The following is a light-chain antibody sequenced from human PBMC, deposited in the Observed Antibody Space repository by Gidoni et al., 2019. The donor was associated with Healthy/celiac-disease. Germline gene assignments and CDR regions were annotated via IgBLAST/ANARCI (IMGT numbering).Light chain of an antibody. V-gene: IGKV1-39*01. CDR1: QSISSY. J-gene: IGKJ2*01. CDR2: AAS. CDR3: QQSYSTPHT. Sequence: DIQITQYPSSLSASVGDRVTITCRASQSISSYLNWYQQKPGKAPKLLIYAASILQSGVPSRFSGSGSGTDFTLTISSLRPEDFATYYCQQSYSTPHTFGQGTKLEIK.